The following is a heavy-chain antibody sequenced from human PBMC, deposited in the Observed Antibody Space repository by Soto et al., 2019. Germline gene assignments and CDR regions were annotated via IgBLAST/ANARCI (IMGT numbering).Heavy chain of an antibody. D-gene: IGHD1-26*01. J-gene: IGHJ5*02. CDR3: GRRVCGTYFRGWFDN. CDR1: RGSISSSSYY. Sequence: WETLSLTGTVSRGSISSSSYYWGWIRQPPGKGLEWIGAIYYSGSTFYNPSLKSRVTISVDTSKNQFSLKLSSVTAADRAVYCCGRRVCGTYFRGWFDNGGQGTLVTVSS. CDR2: IYYSGST. V-gene: IGHV4-39*01.